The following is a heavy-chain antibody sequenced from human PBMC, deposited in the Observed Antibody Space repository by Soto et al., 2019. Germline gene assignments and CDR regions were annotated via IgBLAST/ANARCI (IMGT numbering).Heavy chain of an antibody. V-gene: IGHV3-33*01. CDR2: IWYDGSNK. CDR1: GFTFSYYG. J-gene: IGHJ4*02. Sequence: QVQLVESGGGVVQPGRSLRLSCAASGFTFSYYGMHWVRQAPGKGLEWVAVIWYDGSNKYYADSVKGRFTISRDNSKNTLYLQMNSLRAEDTAVYYCARVSEGGSYYGGLDYWGQGTLVTVSP. CDR3: ARVSEGGSYYGGLDY. D-gene: IGHD1-26*01.